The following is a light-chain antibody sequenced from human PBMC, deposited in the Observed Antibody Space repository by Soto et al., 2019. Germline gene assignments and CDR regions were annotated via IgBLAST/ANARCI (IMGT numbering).Light chain of an antibody. J-gene: IGKJ4*01. CDR1: QGISSY. V-gene: IGKV1-9*01. CDR2: AAS. Sequence: DIQMTQSPPSLSASVGDRVTITCQASQGISSYLAWYQQKPGEAPKLLIYAASTLQSGVPSRFSGSGSGTDFTLTISSLQPEDFATYYCQQLNSYPLTFGGGTKVDIK. CDR3: QQLNSYPLT.